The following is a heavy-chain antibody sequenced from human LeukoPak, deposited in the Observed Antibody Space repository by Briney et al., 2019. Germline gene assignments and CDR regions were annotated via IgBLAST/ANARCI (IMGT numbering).Heavy chain of an antibody. J-gene: IGHJ4*02. CDR2: INPNSGGT. CDR1: GFTFTDEY. Sequence: ASVKVSCKSSGFTFTDEYIHWVRQAPGQGLEWMGWINPNSGGTNYAQKFQGRVTMTRDTSISTAYMELSRLRSDDTAVYYCARGISYSSSPRFDYWGQGTLVTVSS. CDR3: ARGISYSSSPRFDY. V-gene: IGHV1-2*02. D-gene: IGHD6-6*01.